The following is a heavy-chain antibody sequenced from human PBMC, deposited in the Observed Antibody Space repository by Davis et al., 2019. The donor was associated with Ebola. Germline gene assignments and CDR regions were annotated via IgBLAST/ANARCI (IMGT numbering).Heavy chain of an antibody. CDR3: ARDFLRGEDY. V-gene: IGHV1-69*04. CDR1: GGTFSSYA. D-gene: IGHD3-10*01. CDR2: IIPILGIA. Sequence: SVKVSCKASGGTFSSYAISWVRQAPGQGLEWMGRIIPILGIANYAQKFQGRVTITRDTSASTSYMEVSSLRSEDTAVYYCARDFLRGEDYWGQGTLVTVSS. J-gene: IGHJ4*02.